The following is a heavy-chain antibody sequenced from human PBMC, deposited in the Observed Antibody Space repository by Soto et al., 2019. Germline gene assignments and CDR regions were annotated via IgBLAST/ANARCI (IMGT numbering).Heavy chain of an antibody. CDR3: AADLKSGCSCLDY. V-gene: IGHV3-33*01. CDR1: GFTFSSYG. D-gene: IGHD2-15*01. CDR2: IWDDGSNK. Sequence: QVQLVESGGGVVQPGRSLRLSCAASGFTFSSYGMHWGRQAPGKGLEWVAVIWDDGSNKYYEDSVKGRFTISRENSKNTLYVQMSSLSAEDTAEYYGAADLKSGCSCLDYWGQGTLVTVSS. J-gene: IGHJ4*02.